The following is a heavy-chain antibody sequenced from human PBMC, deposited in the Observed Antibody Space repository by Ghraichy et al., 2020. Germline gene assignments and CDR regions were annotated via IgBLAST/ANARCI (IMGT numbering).Heavy chain of an antibody. D-gene: IGHD6-13*01. CDR3: VKARSSAWSDDAFHV. Sequence: GGSLRLSCAASGFTFSTYAMTWVRQAPGKGLEWVSGISGSGDSTYNADPVKGRFTISRDNSKNTLYLQMDSLRAEDTAIYYCVKARSSAWSDDAFHVWGQGTTVTVSS. J-gene: IGHJ3*01. CDR2: ISGSGDST. V-gene: IGHV3-23*01. CDR1: GFTFSTYA.